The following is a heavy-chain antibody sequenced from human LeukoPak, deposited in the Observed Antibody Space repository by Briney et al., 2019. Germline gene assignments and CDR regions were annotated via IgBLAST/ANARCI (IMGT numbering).Heavy chain of an antibody. V-gene: IGHV3-74*01. D-gene: IGHD2-15*01. CDR2: INSDGSST. CDR3: ARAGYGVTLMDV. CDR1: GFTFSSYS. Sequence: GGSLRLSCTDSGFTFSSYSMNWVRQAPGKGLVWVSRINSDGSSTSYADSVKGRFTISRDNAKNTLYLQMNSLRAEDTAVYYCARAGYGVTLMDVWGKGTTVTVSS. J-gene: IGHJ6*03.